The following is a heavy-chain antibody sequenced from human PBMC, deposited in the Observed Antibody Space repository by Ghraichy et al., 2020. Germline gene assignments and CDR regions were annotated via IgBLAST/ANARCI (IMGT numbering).Heavy chain of an antibody. CDR1: GGSISNSNW. CDR2: IYHTGST. CDR3: ARDMRYYGSGTYLLHGMDV. J-gene: IGHJ6*02. Sequence: SETLSLTCTVSGGSISNSNWWSWVRQPPGKGLEWIGDIYHTGSTDFNPSLKSRVTISVDKSKNYFSLKVTSVTAADTAVYYCARDMRYYGSGTYLLHGMDVWGQGTTVNGSS. V-gene: IGHV4-4*02. D-gene: IGHD3-10*01.